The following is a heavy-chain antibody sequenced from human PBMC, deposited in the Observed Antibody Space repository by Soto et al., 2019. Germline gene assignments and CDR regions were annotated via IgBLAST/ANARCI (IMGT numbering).Heavy chain of an antibody. Sequence: GGSLRLSCAASGFTFSSYWMHWVRQAPGKGLVWVSRINSDGSSTSYADSVKGRFTISRDNAKNTLYLQMNSLRAEDTAVYYCARDIEGSGSSSPYYYGMDVWGQGTTVTVSS. D-gene: IGHD3-10*01. CDR3: ARDIEGSGSSSPYYYGMDV. CDR1: GFTFSSYW. CDR2: INSDGSST. V-gene: IGHV3-74*01. J-gene: IGHJ6*02.